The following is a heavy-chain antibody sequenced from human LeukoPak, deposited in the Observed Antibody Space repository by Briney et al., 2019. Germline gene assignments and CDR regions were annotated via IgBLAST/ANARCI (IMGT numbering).Heavy chain of an antibody. CDR2: IIPILGIA. CDR3: AREGIVATPHYFDY. J-gene: IGHJ4*02. V-gene: IGHV1-69*04. D-gene: IGHD5-12*01. CDR1: GGTFSSYA. Sequence: SVKVSCKASGGTFSSYAISWVRQAPGQGLEWMGRIIPILGIANYAQKFQGRVTITADKSTSTAYMELSSLRSEDTAVYYCAREGIVATPHYFDYWGQGTLVTVSS.